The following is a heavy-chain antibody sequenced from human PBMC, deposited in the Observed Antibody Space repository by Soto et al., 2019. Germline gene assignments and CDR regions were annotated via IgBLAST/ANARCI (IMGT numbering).Heavy chain of an antibody. D-gene: IGHD1-1*01. J-gene: IGHJ4*02. CDR1: GYTFTSYY. CDR2: INPSGGST. CDR3: ARDQMLLRSKTTTAKSSLGY. Sequence: ASVKVSCKASGYTFTSYYMHWVRQAPGQGLECMGIINPSGGSTSYAQKFQGRVTMTRDTSTSTVYMELSSLRSEDTAVYYCARDQMLLRSKTTTAKSSLGYWGQGTLVTVSS. V-gene: IGHV1-46*01.